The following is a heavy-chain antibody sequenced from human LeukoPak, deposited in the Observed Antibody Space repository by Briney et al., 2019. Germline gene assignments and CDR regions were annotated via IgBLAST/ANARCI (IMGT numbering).Heavy chain of an antibody. CDR2: INANNGET. Sequence: ASVKVSCKTSGYSSTTFSIAWVRQAPGQGLEWMGWINANNGETHYAQKFHDRVTMTTDTSTNTAYMELRGLKSDDSAMYYCSRDSTSGAVVDFNYWGQGTLVTVSS. CDR1: GYSSTTFS. CDR3: SRDSTSGAVVDFNY. D-gene: IGHD3-16*01. V-gene: IGHV1-18*01. J-gene: IGHJ4*02.